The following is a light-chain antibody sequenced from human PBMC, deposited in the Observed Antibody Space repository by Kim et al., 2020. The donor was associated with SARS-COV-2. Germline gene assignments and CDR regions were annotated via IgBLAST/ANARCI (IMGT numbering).Light chain of an antibody. CDR1: QTISSY. CDR3: QQSYSNPRT. CDR2: AAS. V-gene: IGKV1-39*01. J-gene: IGKJ1*01. Sequence: STSVGDRVTITCRSSQTISSYLNWYQQKPGEAPKLLIYAASSLQSGVPSRFSGSGSGTDFTLTISSLQPEDSATYYCQQSYSNPRTFGQGTKVEI.